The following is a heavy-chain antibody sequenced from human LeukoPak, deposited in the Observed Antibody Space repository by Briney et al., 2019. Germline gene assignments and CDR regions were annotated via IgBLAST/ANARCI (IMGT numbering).Heavy chain of an antibody. J-gene: IGHJ4*02. CDR3: ARDRRITMVRGVIITY. CDR2: INPNSGGT. CDR1: GYTLTGYY. D-gene: IGHD3-10*01. V-gene: IGHV1-2*06. Sequence: ASVKVSCKASGYTLTGYYMHWVRQAPGQGLEWMGRINPNSGGTNYAQKFQGRVTMTRDTSISTAYMELSRLRSDDTAVYYCARDRRITMVRGVIITYWGQGTLVTVSS.